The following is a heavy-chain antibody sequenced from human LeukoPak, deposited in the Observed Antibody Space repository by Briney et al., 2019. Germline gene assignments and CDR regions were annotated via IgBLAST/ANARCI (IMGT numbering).Heavy chain of an antibody. CDR3: ARAQRPPLRFDP. V-gene: IGHV4-31*03. Sequence: SETLSLTCTVSGDSISSSDSYWSWIRQHPGTGLEWIGHISYSGSTYYNPSLKGRVTISVDTSKNQFSLRLNSATAADMAVYFCARAQRPPLRFDPWGQGTLVTVSS. CDR2: ISYSGST. J-gene: IGHJ5*02. D-gene: IGHD6-25*01. CDR1: GDSISSSDSY.